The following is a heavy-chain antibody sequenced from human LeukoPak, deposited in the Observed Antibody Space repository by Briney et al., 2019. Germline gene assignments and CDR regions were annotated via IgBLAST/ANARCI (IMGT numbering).Heavy chain of an antibody. CDR3: ARTPYGDPIRYYYYMDV. CDR2: MNPNSGNT. V-gene: IGHV1-8*01. J-gene: IGHJ6*03. Sequence: ASVKVSCKASGYTFTSYDINWVRQATGQGLEWMGWMNPNSGNTGYAQKFQGRVTLTRNTSISTAYMELSSLRSEDAAVYYCARTPYGDPIRYYYYMDVWGKGATVTVSS. D-gene: IGHD4-17*01. CDR1: GYTFTSYD.